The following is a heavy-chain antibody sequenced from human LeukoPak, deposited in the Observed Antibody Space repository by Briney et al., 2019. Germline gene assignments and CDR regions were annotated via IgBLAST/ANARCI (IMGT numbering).Heavy chain of an antibody. CDR3: ARGSGGEYDSSGYYQFDY. D-gene: IGHD3-22*01. J-gene: IGHJ4*02. CDR1: GFTFSSYG. CDR2: IRYDGSNK. V-gene: IGHV3-30*02. Sequence: GGSLRLSCAASGFTFSSYGMHWVRQAPGKGLEWVAFIRYDGSNKYYADSVKGRFTISRDNSKNTLYLQMNSLRAEDTAVYYCARGSGGEYDSSGYYQFDYWGQGTLVTVSS.